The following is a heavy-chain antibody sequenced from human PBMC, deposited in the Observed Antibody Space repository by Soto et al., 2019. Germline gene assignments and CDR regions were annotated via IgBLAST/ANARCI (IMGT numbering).Heavy chain of an antibody. CDR3: GREQWLGRGGGGTEPLDI. CDR1: GYSFTSQY. Sequence: QVQLVQSGAEVKKPGASVKISCKASGYSFTSQYVHWVRQAPGQGLEWMGIINPNGGSTTYAQKYRGEGATTREASQSTVPKGRGSRASEDPAVFYCGREQWLGRGGGGTEPLDIWGQGTMVTVAS. J-gene: IGHJ3*02. V-gene: IGHV1-46*03. CDR2: INPNGGST. D-gene: IGHD6-19*01.